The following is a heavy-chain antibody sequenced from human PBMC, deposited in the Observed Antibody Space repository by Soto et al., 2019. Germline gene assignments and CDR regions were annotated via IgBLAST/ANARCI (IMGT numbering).Heavy chain of an antibody. CDR1: GGTFSSYA. V-gene: IGHV1-69*13. CDR2: IIPIFGTA. J-gene: IGHJ6*02. D-gene: IGHD6-19*01. Sequence: SVKVSCKASGGTFSSYAISWVRQAPGQGLEWMGGIIPIFGTANYAQKFQGRVTVTADESTSTAYMELSSLRSEDTAVYYCARERYSSGWYPTYYYYYGMDVWGQGTTVTVSS. CDR3: ARERYSSGWYPTYYYYYGMDV.